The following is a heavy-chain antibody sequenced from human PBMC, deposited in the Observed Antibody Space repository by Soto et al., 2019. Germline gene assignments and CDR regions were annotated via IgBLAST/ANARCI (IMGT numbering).Heavy chain of an antibody. CDR1: GYTFTSYY. Sequence: QVQLVQSGAEVKKPGASVKVSCKASGYTFTSYYMHWVRQAPGQGLEWMGIINPSGGSTSYAQKFQGRVTMTRDTSTSTVYMELSSLRSEDTAVYYCARGDSRTYYYYGMDVWGQGTTVTVSS. CDR3: ARGDSRTYYYYGMDV. J-gene: IGHJ6*02. V-gene: IGHV1-46*01. D-gene: IGHD2-21*02. CDR2: INPSGGST.